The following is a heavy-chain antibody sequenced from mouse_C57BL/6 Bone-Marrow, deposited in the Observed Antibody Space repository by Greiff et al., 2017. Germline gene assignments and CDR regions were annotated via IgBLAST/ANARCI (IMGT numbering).Heavy chain of an antibody. V-gene: IGHV2-6-1*01. D-gene: IGHD4-1*01. Sequence: VKLQESGPGLVAPSQSLSITCTVSGFSLTSYGVHWVRQPPGKGLEWMVVIWSDGSTTYNSALKSRLSISKDNSKSQVFLKMNSLQTDDTAMYYCARQDPTGTGYFDYWGQGTTLTVSS. CDR2: IWSDGST. CDR1: GFSLTSYG. CDR3: ARQDPTGTGYFDY. J-gene: IGHJ2*01.